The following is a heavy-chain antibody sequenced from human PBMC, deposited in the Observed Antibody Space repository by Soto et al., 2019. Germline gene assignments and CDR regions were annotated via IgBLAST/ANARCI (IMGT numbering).Heavy chain of an antibody. CDR1: GYTFTSYG. CDR2: ISAYHGNT. D-gene: IGHD2-8*01. J-gene: IGHJ4*02. V-gene: IGHV1-18*01. Sequence: QVQLVQSGAEVKKPGASVKVSCKASGYTFTSYGISWVRQAPGQGLEWMGWISAYHGNTNYAQKLQGRVTMTTDTSTSTAYMELRSLRSDDTAVYYCARSPESNIVLMVYASSDYWGQGTLVTVSS. CDR3: ARSPESNIVLMVYASSDY.